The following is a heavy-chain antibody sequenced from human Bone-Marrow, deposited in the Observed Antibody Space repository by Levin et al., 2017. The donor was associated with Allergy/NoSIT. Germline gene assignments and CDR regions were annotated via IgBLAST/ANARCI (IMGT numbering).Heavy chain of an antibody. CDR3: ARDLLSWFDP. CDR1: GVSITAYH. J-gene: IGHJ5*02. V-gene: IGHV4-4*07. CDR2: FDPSGTT. Sequence: SQTLSLTCTVSGVSITAYHWSWIRQPAGKTLEWIGRFDPSGTTSDNPSLRGRVSMSVDTSKNQLYLKMTSVTAADTAVYFCARDLLSWFDPWGQGTLVDVSS.